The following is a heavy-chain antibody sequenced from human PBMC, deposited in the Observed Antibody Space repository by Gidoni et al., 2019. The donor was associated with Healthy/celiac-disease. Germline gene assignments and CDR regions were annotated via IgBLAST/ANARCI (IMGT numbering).Heavy chain of an antibody. Sequence: EWVSYISSSGSTIYYADSVKGRFTISRDNAKNSLYLQMNSLRAEDTAVYYCARDALAHGRWVTTDYYYGMDVWGQGTTVTVSS. J-gene: IGHJ6*02. CDR2: ISSSGSTI. V-gene: IGHV3-48*03. D-gene: IGHD4-17*01. CDR3: ARDALAHGRWVTTDYYYGMDV.